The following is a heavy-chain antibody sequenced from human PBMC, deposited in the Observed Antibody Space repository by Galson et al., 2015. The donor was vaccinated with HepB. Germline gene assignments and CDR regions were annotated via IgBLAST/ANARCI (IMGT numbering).Heavy chain of an antibody. CDR2: ISTYNGNT. J-gene: IGHJ5*02. CDR1: GYTFTTYG. V-gene: IGHV1-18*01. Sequence: KVSCKASGYTFTTYGMTWVRQAPGQGLEWMGWISTYNGNTNYAQKLQGRVTMTTDTSTSTAYMELRSLRSDDTAVYYCARDLGENDSSGYDHVDRREPLHRDYNFFDPWGQGTLVTVSS. D-gene: IGHD3-22*01. CDR3: ARDLGENDSSGYDHVDRREPLHRDYNFFDP.